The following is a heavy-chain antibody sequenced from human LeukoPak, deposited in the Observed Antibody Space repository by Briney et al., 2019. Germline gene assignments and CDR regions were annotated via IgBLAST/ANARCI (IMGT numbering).Heavy chain of an antibody. V-gene: IGHV3-30*18. D-gene: IGHD6-13*01. CDR1: GFTFSSYG. CDR2: ISYDGSNK. J-gene: IGHJ4*02. CDR3: AKSLGSSYFDY. Sequence: GGSLRLSCAASGFTFSSYGMHWVRQAPGKGLEWVAVISYDGSNKYYADSVKGRFTISRDNSKNTLYLQMNSLRAEDTAVYYCAKSLGSSYFDYWGQGNLVTVSS.